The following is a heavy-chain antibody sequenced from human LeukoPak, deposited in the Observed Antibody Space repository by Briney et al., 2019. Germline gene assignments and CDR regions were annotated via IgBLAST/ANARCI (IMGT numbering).Heavy chain of an antibody. CDR2: ISASGGNI. CDR1: GFTFTNHA. V-gene: IGHV3-23*01. Sequence: GGSLRLSCAASGFTFTNHALTWVRQAPGQGLECVSVISASGGNIFYGESVKGRFTISRDDSKNTLFLQMNTLTVEDSGIYYCAKLPRGMPFGFAVNWGQGTLVSVSS. D-gene: IGHD3-16*01. J-gene: IGHJ4*02. CDR3: AKLPRGMPFGFAVN.